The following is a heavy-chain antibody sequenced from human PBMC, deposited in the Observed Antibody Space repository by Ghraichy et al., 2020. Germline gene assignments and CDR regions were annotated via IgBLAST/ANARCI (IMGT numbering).Heavy chain of an antibody. J-gene: IGHJ4*02. CDR3: AKGGWYPDY. CDR2: IKQDGSEE. CDR1: GFTFSSSW. Sequence: GGSPRLSCAASGFTFSSSWMSWVRQAPGKGLEWVANIKQDGSEESYVDSVKGRFTISRDNAKNSLYLQMNSLRADDTAVYYCAKGGWYPDYWGQGTLVTVSS. V-gene: IGHV3-7*01. D-gene: IGHD6-19*01.